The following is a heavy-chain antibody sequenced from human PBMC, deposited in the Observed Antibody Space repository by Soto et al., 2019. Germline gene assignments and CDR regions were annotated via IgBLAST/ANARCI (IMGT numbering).Heavy chain of an antibody. CDR1: GGSVSSGSYY. Sequence: SETLSLTCTVSGGSVSSGSYYWSWIRQPPGKGLEWIGYIYYSGSTNYNPSLKSRVTISVDTSKNQVSLKLSSVTAADTAVYYCARDRIAAATYYYYYYGMDVWGQGTTVTVSS. J-gene: IGHJ6*02. D-gene: IGHD6-13*01. V-gene: IGHV4-61*01. CDR2: IYYSGST. CDR3: ARDRIAAATYYYYYYGMDV.